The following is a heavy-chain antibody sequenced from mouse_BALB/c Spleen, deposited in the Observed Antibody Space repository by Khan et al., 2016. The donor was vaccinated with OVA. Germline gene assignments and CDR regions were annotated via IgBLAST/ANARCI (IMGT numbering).Heavy chain of an antibody. V-gene: IGHV3-2*02. J-gene: IGHJ2*01. Sequence: EVKLLESGPGLVKPSQSLSLTCTVTGYSITSGYGWNWIRQFPGNKLEWMGYISYSGSTNYNPSLQSRISITRDTSKNQFFLQLNSMTTEDTATYYCARTARIRYWGQGTTLTVSS. CDR2: ISYSGST. CDR1: GYSITSGYG. D-gene: IGHD1-2*01. CDR3: ARTARIRY.